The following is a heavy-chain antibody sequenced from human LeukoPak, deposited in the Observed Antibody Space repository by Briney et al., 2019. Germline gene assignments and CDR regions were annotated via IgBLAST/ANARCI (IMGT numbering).Heavy chain of an antibody. J-gene: IGHJ6*02. CDR2: MNPNSGNT. Sequence: VSVKVSCKASGYTFTSYDINWVRQATGQGLEWMGWMNPNSGNTGYAQKFQGRVTMTRNTSISTAYMELSSLRSEDTAVYYCARGLTMIKRARRYGMDVWGQGTTVTVSS. CDR1: GYTFTSYD. CDR3: ARGLTMIKRARRYGMDV. V-gene: IGHV1-8*01. D-gene: IGHD3-22*01.